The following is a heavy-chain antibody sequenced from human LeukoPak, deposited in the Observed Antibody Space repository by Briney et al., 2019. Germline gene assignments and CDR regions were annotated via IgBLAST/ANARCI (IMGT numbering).Heavy chain of an antibody. V-gene: IGHV4-39*01. Sequence: SETLSLTCTVSGGSISSRTYYWGWIRQPPGKGLEWIGTIYYSGTTYYNPSLKSRVTISVDTSKNQFSLKLSSVTAADTAVYYCARRDDSSGYHKIFDYWGPGTLVTVSS. D-gene: IGHD3-22*01. CDR3: ARRDDSSGYHKIFDY. CDR1: GGSISSRTYY. CDR2: IYYSGTT. J-gene: IGHJ4*02.